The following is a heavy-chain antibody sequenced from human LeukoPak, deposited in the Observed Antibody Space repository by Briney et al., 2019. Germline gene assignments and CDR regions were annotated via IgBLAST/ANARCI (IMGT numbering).Heavy chain of an antibody. J-gene: IGHJ4*02. Sequence: PSETLSLTYTVSGGSISSSSHYWGWIRQPPGKGLEWIGAIHHSGSTYYHPSLKRPVTISVDTSKNQFSLKLSSVTAADTAVYYCARHLDYYGSGTYLGFWGQGTLVTVSS. CDR2: IHHSGST. V-gene: IGHV4-39*01. CDR3: ARHLDYYGSGTYLGF. CDR1: GGSISSSSHY. D-gene: IGHD3-10*01.